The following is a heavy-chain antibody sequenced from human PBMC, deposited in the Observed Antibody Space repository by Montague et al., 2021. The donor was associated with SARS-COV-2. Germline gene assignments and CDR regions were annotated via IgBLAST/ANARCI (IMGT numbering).Heavy chain of an antibody. V-gene: IGHV4-39*01. J-gene: IGHJ3*02. CDR1: GGSISSSSYY. D-gene: IGHD1-26*01. Sequence: SETLSLTCTVSGGSISSSSYYWAWIRQPPGKGLEWIGSIYHSGSIFYNPSLKSRVSMSVDTSKNQFSLKLSPVTAADTAMYYCARVKWELSVGNVFDIWGQGTMVTVSS. CDR2: IYHSGSI. CDR3: ARVKWELSVGNVFDI.